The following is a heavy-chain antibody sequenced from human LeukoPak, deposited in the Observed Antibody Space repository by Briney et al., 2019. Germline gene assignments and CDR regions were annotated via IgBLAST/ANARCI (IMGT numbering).Heavy chain of an antibody. CDR3: ARDYDYGDY. CDR1: GFSFTSYA. D-gene: IGHD4-17*01. Sequence: PGGSLRLSCAASGFSFTSYAMHWVRQAPGKGLEWVAVISYDGSNKYYADSVKGRFTISRDNSKNTLYLQMNSLRAEDTAMYYCARDYDYGDYWGQGTLVTVSS. J-gene: IGHJ4*02. CDR2: ISYDGSNK. V-gene: IGHV3-30-3*01.